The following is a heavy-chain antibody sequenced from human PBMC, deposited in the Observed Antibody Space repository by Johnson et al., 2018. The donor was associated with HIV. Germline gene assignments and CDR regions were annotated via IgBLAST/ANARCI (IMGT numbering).Heavy chain of an antibody. V-gene: IGHV3-30*03. CDR2: ISYDGTEK. Sequence: QVQLVESGGGVVQPGRSLRLSCAASGFSLGSFGMHWVRQAPGKGLEWVAVISYDGTEKYYAESVKARFTISRDNSKNTLYLVINRVRPEDTAVYYCARERRSTNTWYVRDAFDIWGQGTMVTVSS. J-gene: IGHJ3*02. D-gene: IGHD2-2*01. CDR1: GFSLGSFG. CDR3: ARERRSTNTWYVRDAFDI.